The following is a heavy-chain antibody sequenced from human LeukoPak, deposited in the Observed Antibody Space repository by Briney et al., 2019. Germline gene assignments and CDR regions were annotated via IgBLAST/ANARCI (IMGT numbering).Heavy chain of an antibody. J-gene: IGHJ6*02. D-gene: IGHD6-13*01. CDR3: ATGFGSSWFHYGMDV. Sequence: GGSLRLSCAASGFTFSSYGMRWVRQAPGKGLEWVAVIWYDGSNKYYADSVKGRFTISRDNSKNTLYLQMNSLRAEDTAVYYCATGFGSSWFHYGMDVWGQGTTVTVSS. CDR2: IWYDGSNK. V-gene: IGHV3-33*01. CDR1: GFTFSSYG.